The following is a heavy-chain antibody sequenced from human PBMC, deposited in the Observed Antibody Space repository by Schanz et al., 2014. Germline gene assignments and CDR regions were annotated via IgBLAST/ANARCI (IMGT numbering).Heavy chain of an antibody. J-gene: IGHJ3*02. Sequence: QLMQSGSEVRKPGASVKVSCKASGYIFGSHGMTWVRQAPGQGPELMGWINAHTGNTQYAQKFQGRVNMTRDTVTTTVHLELTRLRTDDTAIYYCARVHIASYHYNSPGPFDIWGRGTRVTVSS. V-gene: IGHV1-18*01. CDR3: ARVHIASYHYNSPGPFDI. CDR1: GYIFGSHG. CDR2: INAHTGNT. D-gene: IGHD3-10*01.